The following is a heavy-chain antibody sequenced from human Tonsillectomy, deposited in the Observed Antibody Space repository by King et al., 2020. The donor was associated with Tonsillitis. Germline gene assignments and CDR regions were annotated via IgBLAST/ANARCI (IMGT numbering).Heavy chain of an antibody. CDR1: GFTFSYYD. V-gene: IGHV3-33*05. CDR2: ISYGGDDK. D-gene: IGHD3-22*01. Sequence: QVQLVESGGGVVQPGRSLRLSCAASGFTFSYYDMHWVRQAPGKGLEWVSVISYGGDDKYYADSVKDRFTISRDNSKNTLYLQMNSLRAEDTAVYYCASPYSNGGYWGQGTLVTVSS. J-gene: IGHJ4*02. CDR3: ASPYSNGGY.